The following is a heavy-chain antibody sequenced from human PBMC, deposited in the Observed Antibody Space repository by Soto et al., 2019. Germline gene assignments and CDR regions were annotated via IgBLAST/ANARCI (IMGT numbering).Heavy chain of an antibody. J-gene: IGHJ6*02. V-gene: IGHV4-39*01. CDR1: GYSVSSSDYY. CDR2: MFYSGLT. Sequence: PSETLSLTCSASGYSVSSSDYYWAWIRQPPGKGLEWIGSMFYSGLTYYNPSLKSRVTLSVDTSKNHFSVRLNSVTAADTAVYYCAPLTVSLSGPYGIHVWGQGTTVTAP. CDR3: APLTVSLSGPYGIHV. D-gene: IGHD2-15*01.